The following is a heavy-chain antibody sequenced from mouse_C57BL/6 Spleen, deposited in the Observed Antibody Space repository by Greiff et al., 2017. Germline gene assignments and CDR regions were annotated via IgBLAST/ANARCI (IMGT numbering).Heavy chain of an antibody. CDR2: IYPGSGST. J-gene: IGHJ4*01. CDR1: GYTFTSYW. CDR3: ARTNYYGSSYAYAMDY. D-gene: IGHD1-1*01. V-gene: IGHV1-55*01. Sequence: QVQLQQSGAELVKPGASVKMSCKASGYTFTSYWITWVKQRPGQGLEWIGDIYPGSGSTNYNEKFKSKATLTVDTSSSTAYMQLSSLTSEDSAVYYCARTNYYGSSYAYAMDYWGQGTSVTVSS.